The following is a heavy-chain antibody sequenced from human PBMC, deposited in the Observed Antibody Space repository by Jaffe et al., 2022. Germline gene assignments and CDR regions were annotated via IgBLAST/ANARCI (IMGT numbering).Heavy chain of an antibody. D-gene: IGHD2-2*01. Sequence: EVQLVESGGGLVQPGGSLRLSCAASGFTFSSYWMSWVRQAPGKGLEWVANIKQDGSEKYYVDSVKGRFTISRDNAKNSLYLQMNSLRAEDTAVYYCATYCSSTSCYGAFDYWGQGTLVTVSS. V-gene: IGHV3-7*01. CDR2: IKQDGSEK. CDR1: GFTFSSYW. CDR3: ATYCSSTSCYGAFDY. J-gene: IGHJ4*02.